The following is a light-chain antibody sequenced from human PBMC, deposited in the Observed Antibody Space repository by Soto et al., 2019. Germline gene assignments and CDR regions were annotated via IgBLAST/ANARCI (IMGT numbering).Light chain of an antibody. CDR2: DVS. CDR1: SSDVGGYNY. J-gene: IGLJ1*01. CDR3: SSYTRSSFYV. V-gene: IGLV2-14*01. Sequence: QSALTQPASVSGSPGQSITISCTGTSSDVGGYNYVSWYQQHPGKAPKVMIYDVSNRPSGVSNRFSGSKSGNTASLTISGLQAEDEADYYCSSYTRSSFYVVGSGTKLTVL.